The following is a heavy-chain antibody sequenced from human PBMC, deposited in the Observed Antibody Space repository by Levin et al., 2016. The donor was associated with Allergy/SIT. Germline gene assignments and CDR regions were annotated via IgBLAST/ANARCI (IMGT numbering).Heavy chain of an antibody. Sequence: ASVKVSCKASGYTFTGYYMHWVRQAPGQGLEWMGWINPNSGGTNYAQKFQGWVTMTRDTSISTAYMELSRLRSDDTAVYYCARDGWRPDGQENDYSNYYGYYYYGMDVWGQGTTVTVSS. CDR2: INPNSGGT. CDR1: GYTFTGYY. J-gene: IGHJ6*02. CDR3: ARDGWRPDGQENDYSNYYGYYYYGMDV. V-gene: IGHV1-2*04. D-gene: IGHD4-11*01.